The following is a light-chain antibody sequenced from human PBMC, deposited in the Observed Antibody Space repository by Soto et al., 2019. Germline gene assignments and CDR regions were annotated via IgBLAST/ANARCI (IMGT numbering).Light chain of an antibody. CDR1: QNIGDW. CDR3: QQSNDLST. V-gene: IGKV1-5*03. Sequence: DIQMTQSPSTLSASVGDRVTIACRASQNIGDWLAWYQQKPGKAPNLLIYKASTLESGVPSRFSGSGSGTEFTLSISSLQPEDFATYYCQQSNDLSTFGGGTKVEI. J-gene: IGKJ4*01. CDR2: KAS.